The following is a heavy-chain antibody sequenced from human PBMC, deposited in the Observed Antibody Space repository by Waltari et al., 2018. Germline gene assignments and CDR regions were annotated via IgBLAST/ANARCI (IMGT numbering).Heavy chain of an antibody. J-gene: IGHJ4*02. Sequence: EVQLLESGGDLVQPGGSLRLSCAASGFTLSTYTMSWVRQAPGKGLELVSSISSSASRTVYADSVKGRFTFSRDSSKNMFYLQMNSLRAEDTAIYYCARRMSSGSNRFFDYWGQGTLVTVSS. CDR1: GFTLSTYT. D-gene: IGHD1-26*01. CDR3: ARRMSSGSNRFFDY. V-gene: IGHV3-23*01. CDR2: ISSSASRT.